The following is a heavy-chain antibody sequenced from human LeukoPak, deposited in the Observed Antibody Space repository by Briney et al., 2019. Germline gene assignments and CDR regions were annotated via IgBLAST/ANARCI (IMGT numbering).Heavy chain of an antibody. CDR1: GYTFTAYY. J-gene: IGHJ5*02. D-gene: IGHD3-9*01. Sequence: VASVTVSCKASGYTFTAYYMNWVRQAPGQGLEWMGWINSDSGFTKYAQKFQGRVTMTRDTSITTVYMDLTRLTSDDTAVYYCARNFDMKGFDPWGQGTLVTVSS. CDR2: INSDSGFT. CDR3: ARNFDMKGFDP. V-gene: IGHV1-2*02.